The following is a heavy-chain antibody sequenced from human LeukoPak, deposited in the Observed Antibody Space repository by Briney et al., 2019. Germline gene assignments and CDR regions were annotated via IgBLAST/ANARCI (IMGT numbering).Heavy chain of an antibody. CDR3: ARDLGIAGTTHAFDI. Sequence: PGGSLRLSCAASGFTVSRNYMSWVRQAPGRGLECVSVIYGGGPTYYADSVKGRFTISRDTAKNTLYLQMNSLRSEDTAVYFCARDLGIAGTTHAFDIWGHGTMVTVPS. V-gene: IGHV3-53*01. D-gene: IGHD1-14*01. CDR1: GFTVSRNY. CDR2: IYGGGPT. J-gene: IGHJ3*02.